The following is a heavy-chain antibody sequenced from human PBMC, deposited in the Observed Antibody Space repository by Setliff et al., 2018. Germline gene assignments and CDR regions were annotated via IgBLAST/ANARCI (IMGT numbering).Heavy chain of an antibody. CDR3: AGDPPGPHLVYTY. CDR2: IERDGSEK. J-gene: IGHJ4*02. CDR1: GFRFNIYW. D-gene: IGHD3-16*01. V-gene: IGHV3-7*03. Sequence: PGGSLRLSCAASGFRFNIYWMTWVRQAPGKGLEWVANIERDGSEKSYVDSVKGRFTISRDNAKNSVYLQMNGLRAEDTAIYYCAGDPPGPHLVYTYWGQGALVTVSS.